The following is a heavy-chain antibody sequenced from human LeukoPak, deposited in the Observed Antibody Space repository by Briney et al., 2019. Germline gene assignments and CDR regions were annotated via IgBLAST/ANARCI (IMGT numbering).Heavy chain of an antibody. Sequence: PSETLSLTCTVSGGSISGDYWSWIRQPPGKGLEWIGYIYYSGSTNYNPSLKSRVTISVDTSKNQFSLKLSSVTAADTAVYYCARLKVYDFWSGRWYLDLWGRGTLVTVSS. D-gene: IGHD3-3*01. CDR1: GGSISGDY. CDR3: ARLKVYDFWSGRWYLDL. CDR2: IYYSGST. J-gene: IGHJ2*01. V-gene: IGHV4-59*01.